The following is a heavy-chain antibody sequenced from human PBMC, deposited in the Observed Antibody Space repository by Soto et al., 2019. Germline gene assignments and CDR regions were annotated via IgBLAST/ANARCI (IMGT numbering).Heavy chain of an antibody. CDR1: GFTFSSYG. D-gene: IGHD4-17*01. V-gene: IGHV3-30*18. Sequence: PGGSLRLSCAASGFTFSSYGMHWVRQAPGKGLEWVAVISYDGSNKYYADSVKGRFTISRDNSKNTLYLQMNSLRAEDTAVYYCAKGPRLRCYYYFDYWGQGTLVTVSS. J-gene: IGHJ4*02. CDR3: AKGPRLRCYYYFDY. CDR2: ISYDGSNK.